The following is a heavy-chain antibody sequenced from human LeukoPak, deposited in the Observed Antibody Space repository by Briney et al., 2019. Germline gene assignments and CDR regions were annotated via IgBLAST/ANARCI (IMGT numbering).Heavy chain of an antibody. CDR1: GYSISSGFY. CDR3: ARRVGSSDCFDY. Sequence: SETLSLICTVSGYSISSGFYWGWIRQPPGKGLEWIGNVYHGGSSYYNPSLKSRVTISVDTSKNQFSPNLYSVTAADTAVYYCARRVGSSDCFDYWGQGTLVTVSS. J-gene: IGHJ4*02. V-gene: IGHV4-38-2*02. D-gene: IGHD6-6*01. CDR2: VYHGGSS.